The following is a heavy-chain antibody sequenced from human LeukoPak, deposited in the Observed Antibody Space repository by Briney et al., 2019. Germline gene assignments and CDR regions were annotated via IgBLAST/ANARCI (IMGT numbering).Heavy chain of an antibody. CDR1: GFTFSSYW. D-gene: IGHD4-17*01. CDR3: ARAPTVTTNFDC. V-gene: IGHV3-74*01. J-gene: IGHJ4*02. CDR2: VNGDGSRT. Sequence: PGGSLRLSCAASGFTFSSYWMHWVRHVPGKGLVWVSRVNGDGSRTSYADSVKGRCTISRDNPKNTLYLQMNSLRADDTGVYYCARAPTVTTNFDCWGQGTLVTVSS.